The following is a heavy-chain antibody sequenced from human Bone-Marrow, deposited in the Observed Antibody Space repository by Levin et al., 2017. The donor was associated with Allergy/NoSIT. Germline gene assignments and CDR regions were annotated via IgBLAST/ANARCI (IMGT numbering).Heavy chain of an antibody. CDR1: GLMFSSYW. CDR3: ATSGYSGGWRPYYYYGMDA. J-gene: IGHJ6*02. Sequence: GGSLRLSCEASGLMFSSYWMSWVRQAPGKGLEWVANINQDGSEKYYVDSVKGRFSISRDNAKNSLYLRMSSLRAEDTAVYYCATSGYSGGWRPYYYYGMDAWGQGTTVTVSS. V-gene: IGHV3-7*01. D-gene: IGHD6-19*01. CDR2: INQDGSEK.